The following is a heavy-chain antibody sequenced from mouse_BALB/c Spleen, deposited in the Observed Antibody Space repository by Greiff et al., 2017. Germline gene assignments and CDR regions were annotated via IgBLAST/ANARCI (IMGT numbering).Heavy chain of an antibody. CDR1: GFTFSSFG. CDR3: ARYYGSSYVGYYAMDY. CDR2: ISSGSSTI. J-gene: IGHJ4*01. Sequence: DVQLVESGGGLVQPGGSRKLSCAASGFTFSSFGMHWVRQAPEKGLEWVAYISSGSSTIYYADTVKGRFTISRDNPKNTLFLQMTSLRSEDTAMYYCARYYGSSYVGYYAMDYWGQGTSVTVSS. V-gene: IGHV5-17*02. D-gene: IGHD1-1*01.